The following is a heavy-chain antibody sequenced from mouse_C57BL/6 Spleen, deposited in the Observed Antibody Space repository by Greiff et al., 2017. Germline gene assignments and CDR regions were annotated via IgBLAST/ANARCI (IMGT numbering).Heavy chain of an antibody. Sequence: EVQLQQSGPELVKPGASVKISCKASGYTFTDYYMNWVKQSHGKSLEWIGDINPNNGGTSYNQKFKGKATLTVDKSSSTAYMELRSLTSEDSAVYYCARTHDNYYAMDYWGQGTSVTVSS. V-gene: IGHV1-26*01. CDR3: ARTHDNYYAMDY. CDR1: GYTFTDYY. D-gene: IGHD1-3*01. J-gene: IGHJ4*01. CDR2: INPNNGGT.